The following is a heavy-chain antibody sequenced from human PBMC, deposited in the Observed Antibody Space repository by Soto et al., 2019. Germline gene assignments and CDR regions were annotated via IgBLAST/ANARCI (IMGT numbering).Heavy chain of an antibody. J-gene: IGHJ2*01. CDR1: GGTFSSYA. V-gene: IGHV1-69*01. Sequence: QVQLVQSGAEVKKPGSSVKVSCKASGGTFSSYAISWVRQAPGQGLEWMGGIIPIFGTANYAQKFQGRVTITAEESTSTAYMELSSLRSEDTAVYYCAIYATYYYDSSGSLYWYFDLWGRGTLVTVSS. CDR2: IIPIFGTA. D-gene: IGHD3-22*01. CDR3: AIYATYYYDSSGSLYWYFDL.